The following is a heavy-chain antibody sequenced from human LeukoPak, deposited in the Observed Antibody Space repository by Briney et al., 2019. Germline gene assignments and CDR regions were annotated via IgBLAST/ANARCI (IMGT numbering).Heavy chain of an antibody. D-gene: IGHD5-18*01. Sequence: ASVKVPCKASGYTFTSYRISCVRQAPGQGLQWMGSISAYNGNTNYAQKLQSRVTMTTNTSTSTAYMQLRSLRSDDTVVYYCARAGYSYGIFDYWGQGTLVTVSS. CDR3: ARAGYSYGIFDY. CDR2: ISAYNGNT. CDR1: GYTFTSYR. J-gene: IGHJ4*02. V-gene: IGHV1-18*01.